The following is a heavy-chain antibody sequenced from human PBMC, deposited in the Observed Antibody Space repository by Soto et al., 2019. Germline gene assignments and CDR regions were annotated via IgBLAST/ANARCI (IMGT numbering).Heavy chain of an antibody. CDR2: ISWNSATI. Sequence: PGWSLRLSCAASGFSFDDYAMHWVRQAPGKGLEWVSSISWNSATIYYADSVKGRFTISRDNAKNSLYLQMNSLRAEDTALYYCAKERDSSLSVVIWDYWGQGTMVTVSS. D-gene: IGHD3-22*01. CDR1: GFSFDDYA. V-gene: IGHV3-9*01. CDR3: AKERDSSLSVVIWDY. J-gene: IGHJ4*02.